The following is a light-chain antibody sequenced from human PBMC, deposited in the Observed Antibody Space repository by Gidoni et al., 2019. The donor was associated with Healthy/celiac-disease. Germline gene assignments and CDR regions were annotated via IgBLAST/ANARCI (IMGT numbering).Light chain of an antibody. V-gene: IGKV3-20*01. J-gene: IGKJ3*01. CDR2: GAS. CDR3: QQYGSSPRFT. CDR1: QSLSGSY. Sequence: EIVLTQSPGTLSLSPGERATLSCRASQSLSGSYLAWYQQKPGQAPRLLIYGASSRATGIPDRFSGSGSGTDFTLTISRLEPEDFAVYYCQQYGSSPRFTFGPGTKVDIK.